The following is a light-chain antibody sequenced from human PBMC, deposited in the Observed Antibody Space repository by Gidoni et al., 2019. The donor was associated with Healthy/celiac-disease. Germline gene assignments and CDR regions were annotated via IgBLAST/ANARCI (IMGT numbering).Light chain of an antibody. CDR1: QSVSSY. CDR3: QQRSTFPLT. V-gene: IGKV3-11*01. CDR2: AAS. J-gene: IGKJ4*01. Sequence: IVLTRSPATLSLSPGERATLSFRASQSVSSYLAWYQQKPGQATRLLIYAASNRSTGIPARFTGSGSGTDFTLTISSLEAEDFAVYYCQQRSTFPLTFGGGTKVEIK.